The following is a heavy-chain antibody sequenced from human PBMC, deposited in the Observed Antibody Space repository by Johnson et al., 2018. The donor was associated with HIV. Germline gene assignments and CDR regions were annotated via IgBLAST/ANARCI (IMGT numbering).Heavy chain of an antibody. Sequence: MQLVESGGGLVQPGGSLRLSCAASGFTFSNAWMSWVRQAPGKGLEWVGSIKSKTDGGTTDYAAPVKGRFTISRDDSKNTLYLQMNSVKTEDTAVYYCAREKYTIHAFDIWGQGTMVTVSS. J-gene: IGHJ3*02. CDR2: IKSKTDGGTT. CDR1: GFTFSNAW. CDR3: AREKYTIHAFDI. V-gene: IGHV3-15*01. D-gene: IGHD2-2*02.